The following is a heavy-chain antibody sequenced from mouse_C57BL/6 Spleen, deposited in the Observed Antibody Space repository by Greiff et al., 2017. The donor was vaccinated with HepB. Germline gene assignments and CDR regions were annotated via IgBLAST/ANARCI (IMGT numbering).Heavy chain of an antibody. D-gene: IGHD1-1*01. CDR3: AREGYYGSRRFAY. V-gene: IGHV5-4*01. J-gene: IGHJ3*01. CDR2: ISDGGSYT. CDR1: GFTFSSYA. Sequence: EVKLMESGGGLVKPGGSLKLSCAASGFTFSSYAMSWVRQTPEKRLEWVATISDGGSYTYYPDNVKGRFTISRDNAKNNLYLQMSHLKSEDTARYYCAREGYYGSRRFAYWGQGTLVTVSA.